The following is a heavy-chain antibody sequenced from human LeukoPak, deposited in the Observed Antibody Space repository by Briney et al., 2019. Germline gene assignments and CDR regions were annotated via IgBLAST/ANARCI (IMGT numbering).Heavy chain of an antibody. CDR2: IRSKANSYAT. Sequence: GGSLKLSCAASGFTFSGSAMPWVRQASGKGLEWVGRIRSKANSYATAYAASVKGRFTISRDDSKNTAYLQMNSLKTEDTAVYYCTRVAGEISWGQGTLVTVSS. J-gene: IGHJ4*02. CDR1: GFTFSGSA. D-gene: IGHD1-14*01. V-gene: IGHV3-73*01. CDR3: TRVAGEIS.